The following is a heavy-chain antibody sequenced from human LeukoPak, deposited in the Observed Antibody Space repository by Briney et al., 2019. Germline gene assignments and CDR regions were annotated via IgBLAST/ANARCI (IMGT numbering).Heavy chain of an antibody. CDR1: GHSFSNYW. D-gene: IGHD3-10*01. CDR3: ARDGSGSPGYYMDV. J-gene: IGHJ6*03. CDR2: IYYGDSDT. Sequence: GESLKISCKGSGHSFSNYWIAWVRQMPGKGLEWMGGIYYGDSDTRYSPSFQGQVTISADRSISTAYLQWRSLKASDTAMYYCARDGSGSPGYYMDVWGKGTTVTVSS. V-gene: IGHV5-51*01.